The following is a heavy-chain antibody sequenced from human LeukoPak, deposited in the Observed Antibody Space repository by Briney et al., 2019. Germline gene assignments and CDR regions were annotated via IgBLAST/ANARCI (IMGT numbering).Heavy chain of an antibody. Sequence: ASVKVSCKASGYTFTGYYMHWVRQAPGHGLEWMGWINPNSGGTNYAQNFQGRVTMTRDTSISTAYMELSRLRSDDTALYYCARDTVDTAMVTRGYWGQGTLVTVSS. V-gene: IGHV1-2*02. CDR1: GYTFTGYY. D-gene: IGHD5-18*01. CDR3: ARDTVDTAMVTRGY. J-gene: IGHJ4*02. CDR2: INPNSGGT.